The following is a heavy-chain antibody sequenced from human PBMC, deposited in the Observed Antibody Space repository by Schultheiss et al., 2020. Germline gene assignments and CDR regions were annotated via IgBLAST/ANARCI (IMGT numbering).Heavy chain of an antibody. CDR3: ARGGYSGYAV. V-gene: IGHV4-61*01. J-gene: IGHJ4*02. CDR2: IYYSGST. CDR1: GGSISSGSYY. D-gene: IGHD5-12*01. Sequence: SETLSLTCTVSGGSISSGSYYWSWIRQPPGKGLEWIGYIYYSGSTNYNPSLKSRVTMSVDTSKNQFSLKLSSVTAADTAVYYCARGGYSGYAVWGQGTLVTVSS.